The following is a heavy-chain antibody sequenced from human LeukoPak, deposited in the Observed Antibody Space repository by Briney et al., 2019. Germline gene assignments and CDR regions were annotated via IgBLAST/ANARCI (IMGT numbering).Heavy chain of an antibody. CDR2: ISYDGSNK. V-gene: IGHV3-30*03. D-gene: IGHD6-19*01. Sequence: GGSLRLSCAASGFTFSSYGMHWVRQAPGKGLEWVAVISYDGSNKYYADSVKGRFTISRDNSKNTLYLQMNSLTADDTAVYYCVRSGYNGWFRSWGQGTLVTVSS. J-gene: IGHJ4*02. CDR1: GFTFSSYG. CDR3: VRSGYNGWFRS.